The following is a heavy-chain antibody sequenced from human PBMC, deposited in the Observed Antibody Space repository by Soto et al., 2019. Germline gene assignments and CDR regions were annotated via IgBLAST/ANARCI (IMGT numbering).Heavy chain of an antibody. CDR1: GYTFTSYG. Sequence: QVQLVQSGAEVKKPGASVKVSCKASGYTFTSYGISWVRQAPGQGLEWMGWISAYNGNTNYEQKLQGRVTMTTDTSTSTAYMELRSLRSDDTAVYYCARDLVPYSYGEEDFDYWGQGTLVTVSS. D-gene: IGHD5-18*01. CDR2: ISAYNGNT. CDR3: ARDLVPYSYGEEDFDY. V-gene: IGHV1-18*04. J-gene: IGHJ4*02.